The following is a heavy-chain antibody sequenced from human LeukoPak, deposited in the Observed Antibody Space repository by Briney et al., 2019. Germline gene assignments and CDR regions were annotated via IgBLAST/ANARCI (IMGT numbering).Heavy chain of an antibody. V-gene: IGHV3-74*01. CDR3: ARLRGIAARVGLDY. Sequence: GGSLRLSCAASGFTFSSYWMHWVRQAPGKGLVWVSRINSDGSSTSYADSVKGRFTISRDNAKNTLYPQMNSLRAEDTAVYYCARLRGIAARVGLDYWGQGTLVTVSS. D-gene: IGHD6-6*01. CDR2: INSDGSST. J-gene: IGHJ4*02. CDR1: GFTFSSYW.